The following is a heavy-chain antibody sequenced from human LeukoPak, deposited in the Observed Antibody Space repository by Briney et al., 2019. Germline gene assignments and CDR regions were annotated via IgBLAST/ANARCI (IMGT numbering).Heavy chain of an antibody. Sequence: GASVKVSCKASGGTFSSYAISWVRQAPGQGLEWMGGIIPIFGTANYAQKFQGRVAITADKSTSTAYMELSSLRSEDTAVYYCARGWVVVATESFHWFDPWGQGTLVTVSS. J-gene: IGHJ5*02. CDR1: GGTFSSYA. CDR3: ARGWVVVATESFHWFDP. D-gene: IGHD2-15*01. CDR2: IIPIFGTA. V-gene: IGHV1-69*06.